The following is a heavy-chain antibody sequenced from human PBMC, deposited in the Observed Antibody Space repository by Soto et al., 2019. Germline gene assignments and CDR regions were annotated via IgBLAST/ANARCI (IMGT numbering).Heavy chain of an antibody. J-gene: IGHJ5*02. D-gene: IGHD4-17*01. V-gene: IGHV1-8*01. CDR3: ARGIKYGAYSRWFDP. CDR2: MNPNSGNT. CDR1: GYTFTSYD. Sequence: QVQLVQSGAEVKKPGASVKVSRKASGYTFTSYDINWVRQATGQGLEYLGWMNPNSGNTGYVQKFQGRVTMTRDTSISTAYMELSSLRSEDSAVHFCARGIKYGAYSRWFDPWGQGTLVTVSS.